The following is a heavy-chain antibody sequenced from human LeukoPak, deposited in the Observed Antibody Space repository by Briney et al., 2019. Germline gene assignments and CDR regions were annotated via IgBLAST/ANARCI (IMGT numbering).Heavy chain of an antibody. D-gene: IGHD1-1*01. CDR1: GFTVSSNY. J-gene: IGHJ4*02. CDR2: IYSGGSK. CDR3: APELAFDY. Sequence: GGSLRLSCAASGFTVSSNYMSWVRQAPGKGLEWVSIIYSGGSKYYADSVKGRFTISRDNSKNTLYLQMNSLRAEDTAVYYCAPELAFDYWGQGTLVTVSS. V-gene: IGHV3-53*05.